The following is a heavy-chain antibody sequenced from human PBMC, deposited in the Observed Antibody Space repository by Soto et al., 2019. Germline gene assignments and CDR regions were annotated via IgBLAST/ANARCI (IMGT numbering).Heavy chain of an antibody. J-gene: IGHJ6*02. CDR3: ARDQEAGSFFPYHYGMDV. CDR2: ISSSGSTI. D-gene: IGHD6-13*01. V-gene: IGHV3-48*03. Sequence: PGGSLRLSCATSGFAFSSYEMNWVRQAPGKGLEWVSYISSSGSTIYYADSVKGRFTISRDNAKNSLYLQMDSLRAEDTAVYYCARDQEAGSFFPYHYGMDVWGQGTTVTVS. CDR1: GFAFSSYE.